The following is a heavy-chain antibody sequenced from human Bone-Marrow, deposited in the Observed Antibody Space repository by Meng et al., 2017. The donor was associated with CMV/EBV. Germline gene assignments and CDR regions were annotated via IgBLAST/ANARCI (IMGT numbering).Heavy chain of an antibody. CDR2: IYYSGAA. D-gene: IGHD1-26*01. V-gene: IGHV4-31*02. J-gene: IGHJ4*02. Sequence: VYGDSITTGGLYWTWLRQHPGKGLEWIGYIYYSGAAYYNPSLKSRLSISVDTSSNQFSLNFYSVTAADTAVYYCAREKGGSYYFDYWGLGTLVTVSS. CDR1: GDSITTGGLY. CDR3: AREKGGSYYFDY.